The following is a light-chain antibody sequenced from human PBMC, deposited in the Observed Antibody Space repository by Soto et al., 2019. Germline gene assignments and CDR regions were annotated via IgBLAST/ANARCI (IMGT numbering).Light chain of an antibody. Sequence: EIVLTQSPATLSLSPGERATLSCRASQSVSSNLAWYQQKPGQAPRLLIYGASTRATGIPARFSGSGSGTEFTLTISSLQSEDFAVYYCQQYNNWPQTCGQGTKV. CDR1: QSVSSN. CDR3: QQYNNWPQT. J-gene: IGKJ1*01. V-gene: IGKV3-15*01. CDR2: GAS.